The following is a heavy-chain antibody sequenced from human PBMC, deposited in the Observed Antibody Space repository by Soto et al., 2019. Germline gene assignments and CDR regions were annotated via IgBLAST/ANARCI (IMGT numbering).Heavy chain of an antibody. Sequence: ASVKVSCKASGYAFIDHYIHWLRQAPGQGLEWMGWINPNGGVTKYAQKFQGRVTMTGDTSISTVYMDLGGLRSDEMAVYYCARELNPYFGPGSLHGFFDYWGKGTLVTVSS. CDR1: GYAFIDHY. V-gene: IGHV1-2*02. J-gene: IGHJ4*02. CDR2: INPNGGVT. D-gene: IGHD3-10*01. CDR3: ARELNPYFGPGSLHGFFDY.